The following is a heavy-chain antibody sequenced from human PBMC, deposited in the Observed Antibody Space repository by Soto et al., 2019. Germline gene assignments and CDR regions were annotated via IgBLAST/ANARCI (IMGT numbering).Heavy chain of an antibody. CDR1: GGSFSGYY. J-gene: IGHJ1*01. D-gene: IGHD2-8*02. V-gene: IGHV4-34*01. Sequence: SETLSLTCAVYGGSFSGYYWSWIRQPPGKGLEWIGEINHSGSTNYNPSLKSRVTISVDTSKNQFSLKLSSVTAADTAVYYCARGPPTGYFQHWGQGTLVTVSS. CDR2: INHSGST. CDR3: ARGPPTGYFQH.